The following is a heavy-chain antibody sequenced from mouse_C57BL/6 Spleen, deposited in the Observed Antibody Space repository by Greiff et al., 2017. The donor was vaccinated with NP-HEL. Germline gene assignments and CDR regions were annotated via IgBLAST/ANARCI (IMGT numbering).Heavy chain of an antibody. CDR3: ARRVYYGSSYAMDY. V-gene: IGHV1-80*01. CDR1: GYAFSSYW. Sequence: VKLQESGAELVKPGASVKISCKASGYAFSSYWMNWVKQRPGKGLEWIGQIYPGDGDTNYNGKFKGKATLTADKSSSTAYMQLSSLTSEDSAVYFCARRVYYGSSYAMDYWGQGTSVTVSS. J-gene: IGHJ4*01. D-gene: IGHD1-1*01. CDR2: IYPGDGDT.